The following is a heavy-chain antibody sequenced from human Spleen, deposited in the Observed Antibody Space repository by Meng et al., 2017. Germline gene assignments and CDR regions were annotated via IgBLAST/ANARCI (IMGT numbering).Heavy chain of an antibody. CDR3: ARDENISMGKLFGDN. J-gene: IGHJ4*02. CDR1: GYTFTGYY. V-gene: IGHV1-2*06. CDR2: IVPNSGDT. Sequence: ASVKVSCKASGYTFTGYYIHWVRQAPGQGLERMGHIVPNSGDTLYAPKFQGRVSMTRDTSISTAYVELSGLSSDDTAVYYCARDENISMGKLFGDNWGQGTLVTVSS. D-gene: IGHD2-21*01.